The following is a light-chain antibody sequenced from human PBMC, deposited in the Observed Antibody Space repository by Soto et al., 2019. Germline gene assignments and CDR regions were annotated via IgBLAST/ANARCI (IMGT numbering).Light chain of an antibody. CDR2: RAS. CDR1: QSISDR. J-gene: IGKJ1*01. CDR3: QQSDSSPWT. V-gene: IGKV1-5*03. Sequence: DIQMTQSPSTLSASIGDRVTITCRASQSISDRLAWYRQNPGKAPNLLLYRASTLESGGSSRFSGSGSWTEFTLTISSLQPDDFAIYYCQQSDSSPWTFGQGTKVEVK.